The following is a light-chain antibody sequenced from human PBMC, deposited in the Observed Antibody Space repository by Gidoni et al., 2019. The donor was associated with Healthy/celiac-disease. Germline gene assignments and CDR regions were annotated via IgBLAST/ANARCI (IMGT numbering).Light chain of an antibody. CDR1: QSVLYSSNNKNY. CDR2: WAS. CDR3: QQYYSTPQT. V-gene: IGKV4-1*01. Sequence: DILMTQSPDSLAVSLGERATINCKSSQSVLYSSNNKNYVAWYQQKPGQPPKLLIYWASTRESGVPDRFSGSGSGTDFTLTISSLQAEDVAVYYCQQYYSTPQTFGQGTKVEIK. J-gene: IGKJ1*01.